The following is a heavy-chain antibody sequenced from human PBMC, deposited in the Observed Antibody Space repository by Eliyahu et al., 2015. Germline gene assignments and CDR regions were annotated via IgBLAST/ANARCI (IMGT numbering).Heavy chain of an antibody. CDR1: GXSIXSGAYY. CDR3: ASMTYHGNSFGVSDY. D-gene: IGHD5-18*01. J-gene: IGHJ4*02. CDR2: MGGTGRS. Sequence: QVQLQESGPGLVQPSQTLSLXCPVXGXSIXSGAYYWNWIRQHPGKALEWIGYMGGTGRSNYNPSLRSRVSVSLDTSKNHFSLSLSSVTAADTAVYYCASMTYHGNSFGVSDYWGQGILVTVSS. V-gene: IGHV4-31*03.